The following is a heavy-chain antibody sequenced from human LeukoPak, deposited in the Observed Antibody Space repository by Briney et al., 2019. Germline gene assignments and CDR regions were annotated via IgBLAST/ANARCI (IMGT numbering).Heavy chain of an antibody. J-gene: IGHJ3*02. CDR2: IYYSGST. CDR3: VRGNYDNRGYSNAFDI. Sequence: SGTLSLTCTVSGASIRSSYWSWVRQPPGKRLEWIGFIYYSGSTNSNPSLKSRVTISADTSKNQFSLKLSSVTAADTALYYCVRGNYDNRGYSNAFDIWGQGAMVTVSS. V-gene: IGHV4-59*01. D-gene: IGHD3-22*01. CDR1: GASIRSSY.